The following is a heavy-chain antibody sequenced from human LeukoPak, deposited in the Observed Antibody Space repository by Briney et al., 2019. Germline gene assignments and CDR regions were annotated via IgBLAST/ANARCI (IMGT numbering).Heavy chain of an antibody. CDR1: GSTFTSYD. CDR2: MSPASGNT. J-gene: IGHJ4*02. Sequence: ASVKVSCKASGSTFTSYDLNWVRRATGQGLEWMGWMSPASGNTGYAQEFQGRVTMTRDTSVSTAYMELNSLRSEDMAVYYCARGPPTWGFDSWGEGTLVTVSP. D-gene: IGHD7-27*01. V-gene: IGHV1-8*01. CDR3: ARGPPTWGFDS.